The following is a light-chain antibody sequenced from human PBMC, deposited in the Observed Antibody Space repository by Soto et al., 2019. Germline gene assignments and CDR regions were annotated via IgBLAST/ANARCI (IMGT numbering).Light chain of an antibody. CDR1: SNDVGGYNF. V-gene: IGLV2-14*01. Sequence: QSVLTQPASVSGSPGQSITISCTGTSNDVGGYNFVSWYQQLPGKAPKLIIYEVTNRPSGISNRFSGSKSGNTASLTISGLQAEDEADYYCSSYTSVRGVFGGGTKLTVL. J-gene: IGLJ3*02. CDR3: SSYTSVRGV. CDR2: EVT.